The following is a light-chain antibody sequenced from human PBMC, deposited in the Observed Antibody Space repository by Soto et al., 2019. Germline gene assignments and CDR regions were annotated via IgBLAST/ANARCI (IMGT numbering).Light chain of an antibody. Sequence: EIVLTQSPATLSLSPGERVTLSCRASQSVSNYLAWYQQKPGQAPRLLIYGAFKRATGIPDRFSGSGSGTDFTLTISRMEPEDFAVYYCQQYGKLPITFGQGTRLEIK. J-gene: IGKJ5*01. CDR1: QSVSNY. V-gene: IGKV3-20*01. CDR2: GAF. CDR3: QQYGKLPIT.